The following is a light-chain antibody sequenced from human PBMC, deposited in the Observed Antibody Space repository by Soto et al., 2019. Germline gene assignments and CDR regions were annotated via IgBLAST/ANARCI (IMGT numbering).Light chain of an antibody. CDR2: DVS. CDR1: SSDVGGYNY. J-gene: IGLJ3*02. V-gene: IGLV2-11*01. Sequence: QLVLTQPRSVSGSPGQSVTISCTGTSSDVGGYNYVSWYQQHPGKAPKLMIYDVSKRPSGVPDRFSGSKSGNTASLTISGLQAEDEADYYCCSYAGSYVFGGGTQLTVL. CDR3: CSYAGSYV.